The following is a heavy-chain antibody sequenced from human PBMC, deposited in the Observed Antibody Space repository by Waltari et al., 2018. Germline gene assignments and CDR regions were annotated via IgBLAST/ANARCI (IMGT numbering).Heavy chain of an antibody. CDR1: GFTLGNYG. CDR3: AREYSRICFHALDG. D-gene: IGHD6-13*01. J-gene: IGHJ6*02. CDR2: IQYDGSIK. Sequence: QVHVVESGGVVVQPGGSLRLSCAAFGFTLGNYGMHWVRQAPGKGLEWVAVIQYDGSIKNYADSVKGRFTISRENSKNTLYLEMKSLRAEDTAVYYCAREYSRICFHALDGWGQGTAVTVSS. V-gene: IGHV3-33*05.